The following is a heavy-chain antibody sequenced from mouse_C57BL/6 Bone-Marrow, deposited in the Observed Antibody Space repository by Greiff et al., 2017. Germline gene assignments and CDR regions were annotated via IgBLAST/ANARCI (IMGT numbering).Heavy chain of an antibody. CDR3: TRWLPFYAMDY. CDR2: IDPETGGT. D-gene: IGHD2-2*01. J-gene: IGHJ4*01. CDR1: GYTFTDYE. V-gene: IGHV1-15*01. Sequence: VQLQQSGAELVRPGASVTLSCKASGYTFTDYEMHWVKQTPVHGLEWIGAIDPETGGTAYNQKFKGKAILTADNSSSTAYMELRSLTSEDSAVYYCTRWLPFYAMDYWGQGTSVTVSS.